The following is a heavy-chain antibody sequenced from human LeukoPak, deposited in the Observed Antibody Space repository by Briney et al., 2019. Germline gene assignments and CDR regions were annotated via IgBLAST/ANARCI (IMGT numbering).Heavy chain of an antibody. J-gene: IGHJ4*02. CDR3: AKDQASGSGSYSYRGFDY. CDR1: GFTFSSYW. Sequence: GGSLRLSCAASGFTFSSYWMSWVRQAPGRGLEWVSAISDGGVYTNYADSVKGRFTISRDNSKNTLYLQMNSLRAEDTAVYYCAKDQASGSGSYSYRGFDYWGQGTLVTVSS. V-gene: IGHV3-23*01. CDR2: ISDGGVYT. D-gene: IGHD6-19*01.